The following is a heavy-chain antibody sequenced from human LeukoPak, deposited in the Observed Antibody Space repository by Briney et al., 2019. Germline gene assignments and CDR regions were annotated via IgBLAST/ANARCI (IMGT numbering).Heavy chain of an antibody. CDR2: MNPNSGNT. D-gene: IGHD6-19*01. CDR1: GYTFTSYD. Sequence: SVKVSCKASGYTFTSYDINWVRQAPGQGLEWMGWMNPNSGNTGYAQKFQGRVTMTRNTSISTAYMELSSLRSEDTAVYYCARGNAFYSSGWMSGFDPWRQGTLLSVPS. V-gene: IGHV1-8*01. CDR3: ARGNAFYSSGWMSGFDP. J-gene: IGHJ5*02.